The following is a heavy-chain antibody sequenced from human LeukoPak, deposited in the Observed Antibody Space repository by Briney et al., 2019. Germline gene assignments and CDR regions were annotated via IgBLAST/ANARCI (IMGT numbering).Heavy chain of an antibody. Sequence: GASVKVSCKASGYTFTCYAMHWVRQAPGQRLEWMGWINAGNGNAKYSQKFQGRVTITRDTSASTAYMELSSLRSEDTAVYYCARDNYHYYGSGSYDYWGQGTLVTVSS. D-gene: IGHD3-10*01. CDR1: GYTFTCYA. J-gene: IGHJ4*02. V-gene: IGHV1-3*01. CDR3: ARDNYHYYGSGSYDY. CDR2: INAGNGNA.